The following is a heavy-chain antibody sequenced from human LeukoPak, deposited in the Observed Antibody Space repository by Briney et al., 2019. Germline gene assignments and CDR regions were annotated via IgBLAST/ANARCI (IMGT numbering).Heavy chain of an antibody. Sequence: SETLSLTCTVSGGSISSSGYCWGWIRQPPGKGLEWIGSIYYSGSTYYNPSLKSRVTISVDTSKNQFSLKLSSVTAADTALYFCARHRAGAGKYFDYWGQGTLVTVSS. J-gene: IGHJ4*02. D-gene: IGHD1-26*01. V-gene: IGHV4-39*01. CDR2: IYYSGST. CDR3: ARHRAGAGKYFDY. CDR1: GGSISSSGYC.